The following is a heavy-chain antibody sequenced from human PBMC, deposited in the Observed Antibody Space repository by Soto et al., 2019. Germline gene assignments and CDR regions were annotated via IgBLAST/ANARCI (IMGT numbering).Heavy chain of an antibody. CDR1: GDTFTTYD. V-gene: IGHV1-8*01. D-gene: IGHD3-10*01. J-gene: IGHJ4*02. Sequence: ASVKVSYKASGDTFTTYDITWVRQATGHGLEWMGWINPNSGNIGYAQRFQGRVTMTMDTAIRTAYMEVSSLRSDDTAVYYCARGRASGSYYLLDYWGQGTLVNVSS. CDR3: ARGRASGSYYLLDY. CDR2: INPNSGNI.